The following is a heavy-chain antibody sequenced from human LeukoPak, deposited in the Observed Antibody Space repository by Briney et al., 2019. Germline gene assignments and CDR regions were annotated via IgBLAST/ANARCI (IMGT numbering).Heavy chain of an antibody. CDR3: ARGKGMTMVQGVINY. V-gene: IGHV1-2*02. J-gene: IGHJ4*02. CDR1: GYTFTGYY. CDR2: INPNSGST. D-gene: IGHD3-10*01. Sequence: ASVKVSCKASGYTFTGYYMHWVRQAPGQGLEWMGWINPNSGSTSYAQKFQGRVTMTRDTSISTAYMELSRLISDDTAVYYCARGKGMTMVQGVINYWGQGTLVTVSS.